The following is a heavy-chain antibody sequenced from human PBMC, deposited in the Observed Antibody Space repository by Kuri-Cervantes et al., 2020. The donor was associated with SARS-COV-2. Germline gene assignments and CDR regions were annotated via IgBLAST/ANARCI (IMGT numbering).Heavy chain of an antibody. CDR3: VWELEYYYYGMDV. D-gene: IGHD1-26*01. Sequence: LSLTCAASGFTFDDYAMHWVRQAPGKGLEWVSGISWNSGSIGYADSVKGRFTISRDNAKNSLYLQMNSLRAEDTAVYYCVWELEYYYYGMDVWGQGTTVTVSS. CDR1: GFTFDDYA. CDR2: ISWNSGSI. J-gene: IGHJ6*02. V-gene: IGHV3-9*01.